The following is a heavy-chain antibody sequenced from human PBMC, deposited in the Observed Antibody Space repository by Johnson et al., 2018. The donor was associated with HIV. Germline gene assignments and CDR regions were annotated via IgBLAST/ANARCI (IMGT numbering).Heavy chain of an antibody. Sequence: EMQLVESGGGVVQPGGSLRLSCAGSGFTFSSYVMHWVRQAPGKGLEYVSGVSSNGGKTYYANSVKGRFTISRDNSKNTLYLQMNSLRAEDTAVYYCVREEGNDILTRGDAFDIWGQGTLVTVSS. CDR2: VSSNGGKT. D-gene: IGHD3-9*01. CDR3: VREEGNDILTRGDAFDI. V-gene: IGHV3-64*01. CDR1: GFTFSSYV. J-gene: IGHJ3*02.